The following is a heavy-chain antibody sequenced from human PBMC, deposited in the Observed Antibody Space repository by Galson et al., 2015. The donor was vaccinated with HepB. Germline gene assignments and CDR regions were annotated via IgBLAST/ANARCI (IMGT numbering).Heavy chain of an antibody. D-gene: IGHD3-10*01. Sequence: SLRLSCAASGFTVSSNYMTWVRQAPGKGLEWVSVIYSGGSTYYADSVKGRFTISRDNSKNTLYLHMNNLRAEDTALYYCASGFYYGRFDYWGQGTLVTVSS. CDR2: IYSGGST. J-gene: IGHJ4*02. CDR3: ASGFYYGRFDY. V-gene: IGHV3-53*01. CDR1: GFTVSSNY.